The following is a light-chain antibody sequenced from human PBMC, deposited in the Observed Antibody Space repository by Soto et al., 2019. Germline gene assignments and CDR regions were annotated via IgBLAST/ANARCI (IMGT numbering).Light chain of an antibody. CDR1: QSISTD. CDR2: DAS. J-gene: IGKJ4*01. Sequence: EIMLTQSPATLSLSPGQRATLSCRASQSISTDLAWYQQKPGQAPRLLIYDASNRATGIPARFSGSGSRTDFTLTISSLEPEDLAVYYCQQRSKWPLTFGGGIKVEIK. V-gene: IGKV3-11*01. CDR3: QQRSKWPLT.